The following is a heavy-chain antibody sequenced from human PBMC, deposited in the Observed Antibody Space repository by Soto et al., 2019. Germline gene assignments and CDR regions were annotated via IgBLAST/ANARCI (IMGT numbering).Heavy chain of an antibody. CDR2: IYYSGST. J-gene: IGHJ5*02. V-gene: IGHV4-30-4*01. CDR3: ARAGSIAAMNWFDP. CDR1: GGSISSGDYY. D-gene: IGHD6-6*01. Sequence: SATLSLTCTFSGGSISSGDYYWSWIRQPPGKGLEWIGYIYYSGSTYYNPSLKSRVTISVDTSKNQFSLKLSSVTAADTAVYYCARAGSIAAMNWFDPWGQGTLVTVSS.